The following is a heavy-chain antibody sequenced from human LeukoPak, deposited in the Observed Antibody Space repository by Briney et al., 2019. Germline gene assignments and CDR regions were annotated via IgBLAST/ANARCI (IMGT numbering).Heavy chain of an antibody. CDR3: ARLGDKDVDIVATIEWGFDY. J-gene: IGHJ4*02. Sequence: GSLKLSCATSGFTFSSYEMNWVRQAPGKGLEWFSYISSSGFTIYYADSVKGRFTISRDNARNSLFLQMNSLRAEDTAVYYCARLGDKDVDIVATIEWGFDYWGQGALVTVSS. V-gene: IGHV3-48*03. CDR1: GFTFSSYE. D-gene: IGHD5-12*01. CDR2: ISSSGFTI.